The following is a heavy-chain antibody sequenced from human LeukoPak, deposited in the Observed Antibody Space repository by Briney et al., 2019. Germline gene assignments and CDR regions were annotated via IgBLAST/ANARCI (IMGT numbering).Heavy chain of an antibody. V-gene: IGHV4-59*01. Sequence: KPSETLSLTCTVSGVSISSFFWSWVRQPAGKGLEWIGHIYYSGSTNYNPSLKSRVTVSVDTSKNQFSLKLSSVTAADTAVYYCARGAGNYYFYGMDVWGQGTTVTVSS. CDR2: IYYSGST. CDR1: GVSISSFF. CDR3: ARGAGNYYFYGMDV. J-gene: IGHJ6*02.